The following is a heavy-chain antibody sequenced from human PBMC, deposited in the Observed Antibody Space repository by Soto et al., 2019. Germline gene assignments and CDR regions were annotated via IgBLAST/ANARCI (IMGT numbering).Heavy chain of an antibody. J-gene: IGHJ6*02. V-gene: IGHV4-4*02. Sequence: QVQLQESGPGLVKPSGTLSLTCAVSGGSISSSNWWSWVRQPPGKGLEWIGEIYHSGSTNYNPALQSRVTISVDKSKNQFSLKLSSVTAADTAVYYCARVSGSYYYDMDVWGQGTTVTVSS. D-gene: IGHD1-26*01. CDR3: ARVSGSYYYDMDV. CDR2: IYHSGST. CDR1: GGSISSSNW.